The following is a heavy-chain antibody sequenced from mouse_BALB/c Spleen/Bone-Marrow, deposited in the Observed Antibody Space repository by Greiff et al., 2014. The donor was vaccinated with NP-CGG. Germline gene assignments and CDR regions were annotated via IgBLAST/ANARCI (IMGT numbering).Heavy chain of an antibody. D-gene: IGHD1-1*01. CDR3: TRGGYFITTVVVDFDY. J-gene: IGHJ2*01. CDR1: GYTFTDYE. Sequence: VNVVESGAELVRPGASVTLSCKASGYTFTDYEMHWVKQTPVHGLEWIGAIDPETGGTAYNQKFKGKATLTADKSSSTAYMELRSLTSEDSAVYYCTRGGYFITTVVVDFDYWGQGTTLTVSS. V-gene: IGHV1-15*01. CDR2: IDPETGGT.